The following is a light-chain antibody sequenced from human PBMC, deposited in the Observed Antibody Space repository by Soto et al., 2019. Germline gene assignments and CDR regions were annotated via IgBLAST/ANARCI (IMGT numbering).Light chain of an antibody. CDR1: SSNIGNNY. J-gene: IGLJ1*01. V-gene: IGLV1-51*02. CDR2: ENN. CDR3: GTWDSSLSAYV. Sequence: QSVLTQPPSVSAAPGQKVTISCSGSSSNIGNNYVSWYQQLPGTAPKLLIYENNKRPSGIPDRFSVSKSGTSATLGITGLQTGDEADYYCGTWDSSLSAYVFGTWTKLTVL.